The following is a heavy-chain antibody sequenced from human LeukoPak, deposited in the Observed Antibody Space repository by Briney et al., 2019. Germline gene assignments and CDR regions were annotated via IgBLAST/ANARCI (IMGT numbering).Heavy chain of an antibody. CDR1: GLTFSTLA. Sequence: GRSLRLSCAASGLTFSTLAFHWVRQAPGKGLEWLAIISYDGNSKFYADSVRGRFTISRDNSRNTLYLQMSSLETEDTAVYYCARDLSSAPHVENWAANRFDPWGQGTLVTVSS. CDR2: ISYDGNSK. D-gene: IGHD7-27*01. J-gene: IGHJ5*02. V-gene: IGHV3-30-3*01. CDR3: ARDLSSAPHVENWAANRFDP.